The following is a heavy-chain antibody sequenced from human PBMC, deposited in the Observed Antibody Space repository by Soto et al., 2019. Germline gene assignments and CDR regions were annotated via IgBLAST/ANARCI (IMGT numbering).Heavy chain of an antibody. Sequence: GSLRLFCAASGFPFSSYVMSWVRQAPGKGLERVSGINGGGSNTFYADSVKGRFTTSRDNSKNTLLLQMNSLGAEDTAVYYCAKDSNKYSSSLRGRYFDYWGQGIGVTVSS. CDR1: GFPFSSYV. CDR3: AKDSNKYSSSLRGRYFDY. CDR2: INGGGSNT. D-gene: IGHD4-4*01. J-gene: IGHJ4*02. V-gene: IGHV3-23*01.